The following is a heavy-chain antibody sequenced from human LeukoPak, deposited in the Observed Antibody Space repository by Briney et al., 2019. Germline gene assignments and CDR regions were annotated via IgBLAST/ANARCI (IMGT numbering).Heavy chain of an antibody. D-gene: IGHD3-22*01. J-gene: IGHJ3*02. V-gene: IGHV4-38-2*01. Sequence: PSETLSLTCAVSGYSISSGYFWGWIRQPPGKGLEWIGNIYHSGSTYYNPSLKSRVTISVDTSKNQFSLKLSSVTAADTAVYYCARAYYYDSSGYYSLYAFDIWGQGTMVTVSS. CDR3: ARAYYYDSSGYYSLYAFDI. CDR2: IYHSGST. CDR1: GYSISSGYF.